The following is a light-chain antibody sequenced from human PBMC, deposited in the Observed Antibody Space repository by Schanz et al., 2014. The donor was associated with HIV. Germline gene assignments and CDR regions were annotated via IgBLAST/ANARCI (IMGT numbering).Light chain of an antibody. J-gene: IGKJ1*01. CDR2: GAS. V-gene: IGKV3-20*01. Sequence: RVMTQSPGTLSLSPGERATLSCRASQSVSSSYFAWYQQKPGQAPRLLIYGASSRATGIPDRFSGSGSGTDFTLTISRLEPEDFAVYYCQQYGSSPLFGQGTKVEIK. CDR3: QQYGSSPL. CDR1: QSVSSSY.